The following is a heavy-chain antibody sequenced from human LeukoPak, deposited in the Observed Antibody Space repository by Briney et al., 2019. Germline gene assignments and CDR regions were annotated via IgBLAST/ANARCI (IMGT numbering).Heavy chain of an antibody. J-gene: IGHJ4*02. Sequence: GGSLRLSCAASGFTFSSYAMTWVRQAPGKGLEWVSSFSGRSSNTYYADSVKGRFTISRDNSKHTLYLQMNSLRAEDTAVYYCARDNVRGSAAEDYWGQGTLVTVSS. CDR1: GFTFSSYA. V-gene: IGHV3-23*01. CDR2: FSGRSSNT. D-gene: IGHD2-8*01. CDR3: ARDNVRGSAAEDY.